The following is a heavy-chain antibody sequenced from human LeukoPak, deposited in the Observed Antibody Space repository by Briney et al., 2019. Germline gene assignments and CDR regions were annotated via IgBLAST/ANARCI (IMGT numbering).Heavy chain of an antibody. J-gene: IGHJ4*02. V-gene: IGHV3-23*01. CDR1: GFAFSSYA. CDR2: ISDGGYRA. Sequence: GGSLRLSCAASGFAFSSYAMNWVRQAPGKGLEWVSFISDGGYRAYYADSVKGRFTISRDNSRNTLYLQMNSLRAEDTAVYYCAKDLLWFGEFSFEYWGQGALVTVSS. D-gene: IGHD3-10*01. CDR3: AKDLLWFGEFSFEY.